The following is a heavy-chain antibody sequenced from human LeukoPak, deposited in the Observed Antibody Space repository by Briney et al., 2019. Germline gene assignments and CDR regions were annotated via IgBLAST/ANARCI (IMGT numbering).Heavy chain of an antibody. CDR1: GGSISSSSYY. CDR3: ARRSWSHTVPFDY. J-gene: IGHJ4*02. D-gene: IGHD2-2*01. Sequence: SETLSLTCTVSGGSISSSSYYWGWIRQPPGKGLEWIGSIYYSGSTYYNPSLKSRVTISVDTSKNQFSLKLSSVTAADTAVYYCARRSWSHTVPFDYWGQGTLVTVSS. CDR2: IYYSGST. V-gene: IGHV4-39*01.